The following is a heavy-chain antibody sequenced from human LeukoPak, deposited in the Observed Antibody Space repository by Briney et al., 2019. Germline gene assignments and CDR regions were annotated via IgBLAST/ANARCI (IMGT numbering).Heavy chain of an antibody. V-gene: IGHV4-38-2*02. CDR3: ARVATLDV. CDR2: IYHSGST. D-gene: IGHD5-12*01. CDR1: GGSISSGYY. Sequence: SETLSLTCTVSGGSISSGYYWGWIRQPPGKGLEWIGSIYHSGSTYYNPSLKSRVTISVDTSKNQFSLKLSSVTAADTAVYYCARVATLDVWGKGTTVTVSS. J-gene: IGHJ6*04.